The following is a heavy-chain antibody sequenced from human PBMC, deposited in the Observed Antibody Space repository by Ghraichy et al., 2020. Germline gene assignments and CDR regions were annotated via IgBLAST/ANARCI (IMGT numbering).Heavy chain of an antibody. CDR3: ARHYGSGTYHLDD. V-gene: IGHV4-4*09. J-gene: IGHJ4*02. CDR1: GVSISDYF. CDR2: IHTSGRT. Sequence: SETLSLTCAVSGVSISDYFWSWIRQPPGKGLEWIGYIHTSGRTNYNPSLKSRVSISVDTSKNQFSLKLSSVTAADTAVYYCARHYGSGTYHLDDWGQGTLVTVSS. D-gene: IGHD3-10*01.